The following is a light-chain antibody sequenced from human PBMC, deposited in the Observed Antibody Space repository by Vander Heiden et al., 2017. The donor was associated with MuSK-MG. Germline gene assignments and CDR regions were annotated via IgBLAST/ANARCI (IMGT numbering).Light chain of an antibody. J-gene: IGKJ1*01. Sequence: DIQMTQSPSSLSAPVGDRVTITCRASQSISSYLNWYQQKPGKAPNLLIYAASSLQSGVPSRFSGSGSGTDFTLTISSLQPEDFATYYCQQSYGTPRTFGQGTMVEIK. CDR3: QQSYGTPRT. CDR2: AAS. CDR1: QSISSY. V-gene: IGKV1-39*01.